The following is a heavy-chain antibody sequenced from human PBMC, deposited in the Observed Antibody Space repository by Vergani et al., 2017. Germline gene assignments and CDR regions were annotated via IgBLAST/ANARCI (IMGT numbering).Heavy chain of an antibody. CDR3: ARDLGPTYYYDSSGYYYSYYYYGMDV. Sequence: QVQLVQSGAEVGKPGASVKISCKASGYTFTAYYIHWVRQAPEQGLEWVGVISPDGFSTFYAQKFQGRVTITADESTSTAYMELSSLRSEDTAVYYCARDLGPTYYYDSSGYYYSYYYYGMDVWGQGTTVTVSS. CDR1: GYTFTAYY. J-gene: IGHJ6*02. D-gene: IGHD3-22*01. V-gene: IGHV1-46*01. CDR2: ISPDGFST.